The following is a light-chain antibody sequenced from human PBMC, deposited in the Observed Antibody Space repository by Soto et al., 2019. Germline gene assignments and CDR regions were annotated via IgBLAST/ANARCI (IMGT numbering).Light chain of an antibody. J-gene: IGLJ3*02. Sequence: QAVVTQEPSLTVSPGGTVTLPCCSSTGAVTSGHAPYWFQQKPGQAPQTLIYRTTNKHPWTPARFSGSLLGDKAALTLSGAQPEDEADYDCLLSYSSTRVFGGGTKLTVL. CDR2: RTT. CDR1: TGAVTSGHA. V-gene: IGLV7-46*01. CDR3: LLSYSSTRV.